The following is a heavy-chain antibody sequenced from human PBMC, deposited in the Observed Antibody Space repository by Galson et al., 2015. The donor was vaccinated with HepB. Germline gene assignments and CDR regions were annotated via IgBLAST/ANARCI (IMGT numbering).Heavy chain of an antibody. D-gene: IGHD3-22*01. J-gene: IGHJ4*02. Sequence: SLRLSCAASGFTFSSYAMSWVRQAPGKGLEWVSAISGSGGSTYYADSVKGRFTISRDNSKNTLYLQMNSLRAEDTAVYYCAKVRSNQRWLLLPQLDYWGQGTLVTVSS. CDR1: GFTFSSYA. V-gene: IGHV3-23*01. CDR2: ISGSGGST. CDR3: AKVRSNQRWLLLPQLDY.